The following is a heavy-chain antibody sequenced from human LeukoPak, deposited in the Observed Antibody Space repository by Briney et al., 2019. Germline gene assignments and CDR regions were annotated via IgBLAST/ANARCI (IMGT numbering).Heavy chain of an antibody. V-gene: IGHV5-51*01. CDR3: ARRGGSLVYFDY. Sequence: GESLKISCKGSGYNFTTYWIGWVRQMPGEGVEWMGVIYPGDSDTRYSPSFQGQVTISVDKSITTAYLQWNSLKASDTAMYYCARRGGSLVYFDYWGQGILVTVSS. CDR1: GYNFTTYW. CDR2: IYPGDSDT. D-gene: IGHD1-26*01. J-gene: IGHJ4*02.